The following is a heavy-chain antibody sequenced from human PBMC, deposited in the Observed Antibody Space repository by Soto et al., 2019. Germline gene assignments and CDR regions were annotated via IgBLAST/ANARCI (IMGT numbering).Heavy chain of an antibody. CDR1: GFTFSIFA. Sequence: PGGSLRLSCAASGFTFSIFAMSWVRQSPGKGLEWVSTISGSGGSTYYADAAKGRFTISRDNSMGTLFLQMKSLRVEDTAIYYCAKEVSLGSTVDLGYWVQGTLVTVSS. V-gene: IGHV3-23*01. D-gene: IGHD7-27*01. CDR2: ISGSGGST. J-gene: IGHJ4*02. CDR3: AKEVSLGSTVDLGY.